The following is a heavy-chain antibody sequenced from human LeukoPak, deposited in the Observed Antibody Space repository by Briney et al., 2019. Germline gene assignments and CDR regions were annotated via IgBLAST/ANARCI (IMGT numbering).Heavy chain of an antibody. CDR3: GRAGGDSATLSYFDY. J-gene: IGHJ4*02. D-gene: IGHD2-21*02. CDR1: GFTFNTYA. Sequence: GGSLRLSCAASGFTFNTYAMSWVRQAPGKGLEGFSAISRGGGAAFYAGSLRVRFTFSRDNSKSTLYLRMNSLRAEDTAVYYCGRAGGDSATLSYFDYWGQGTLVTVSS. V-gene: IGHV3-23*01. CDR2: ISRGGGAA.